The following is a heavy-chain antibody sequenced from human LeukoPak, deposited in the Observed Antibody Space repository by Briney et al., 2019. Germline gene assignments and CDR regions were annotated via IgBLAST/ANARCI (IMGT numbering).Heavy chain of an antibody. CDR3: ARGFYGGYYYYYYLDV. D-gene: IGHD4/OR15-4a*01. CDR2: IYPVDSDT. J-gene: IGHJ6*03. V-gene: IGHV5-51*01. CDR1: GYSFGNYW. Sequence: GESLKIPCKGSGYSFGNYWIGWVRQMPGNGLEWMGMIYPVDSDTRQRPSLQEQITISASRSISTAYLQWSSRKGSDTAMYYCARGFYGGYYYYYYLDVWGKGTTVTVSS.